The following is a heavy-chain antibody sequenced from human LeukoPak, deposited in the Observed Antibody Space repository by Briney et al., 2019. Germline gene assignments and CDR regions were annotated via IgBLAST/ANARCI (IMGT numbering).Heavy chain of an antibody. Sequence: GRSLGLSCAASGFTFSSCGMHWVRQAPGKGLEWVAVIWYDGSNKYYADSVKGRFTISRDNSKNTLYLQMNSLRAEDTAVYYCARDGIEMATTVYYYYGMDVWGQGTTVTVSS. V-gene: IGHV3-33*01. D-gene: IGHD5-24*01. CDR3: ARDGIEMATTVYYYYGMDV. CDR1: GFTFSSCG. J-gene: IGHJ6*02. CDR2: IWYDGSNK.